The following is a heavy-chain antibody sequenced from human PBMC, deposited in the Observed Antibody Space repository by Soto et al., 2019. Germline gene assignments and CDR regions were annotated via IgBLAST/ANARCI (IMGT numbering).Heavy chain of an antibody. V-gene: IGHV3-23*05. CDR3: AKQEGHPVNLYHFDR. Sequence: EVQLLESGGGLIQPGGSLRLSCAASGFTFGDYAMSWVRQAPGKGLEWVSTIFGGGNNPFSANSVKGRFRISRDNSKNMLFLQMDSLTDEDTAVYYCAKQEGHPVNLYHFDRWGQGTLVIVSS. CDR1: GFTFGDYA. J-gene: IGHJ4*02. CDR2: IFGGGNNP.